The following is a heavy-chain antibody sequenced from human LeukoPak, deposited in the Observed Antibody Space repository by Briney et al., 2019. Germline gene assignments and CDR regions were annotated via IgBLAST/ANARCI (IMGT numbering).Heavy chain of an antibody. J-gene: IGHJ4*02. D-gene: IGHD6-13*01. CDR2: ISGSGAGT. V-gene: IGHV3-23*01. CDR1: GFTFSTYA. Sequence: GGSLRLSCAASGFTFSTYAMIWVRQAPGKGLEWVSGISGSGAGTYYADSVKGRFTISGVNSKNTLFPQMNSLRAEDTAVYYCAKDGKKYGSTWDFDYWGQGALVTVSS. CDR3: AKDGKKYGSTWDFDY.